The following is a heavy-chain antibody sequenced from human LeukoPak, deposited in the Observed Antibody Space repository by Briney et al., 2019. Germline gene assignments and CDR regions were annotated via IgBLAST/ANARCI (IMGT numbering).Heavy chain of an antibody. V-gene: IGHV3-74*01. D-gene: IGHD3-16*01. J-gene: IGHJ4*02. CDR2: INSDGSST. CDR1: GFTFSSHW. CDR3: ARGTGAYYY. Sequence: GGSLRLSCAASGFTFSSHWMHWVRQAPGKGLVWVSRINSDGSSTTYADSVKGRFTISRDNAKNSLYLQMNSLRDEDTAVYYCARGTGAYYYWGQGTLVTVSS.